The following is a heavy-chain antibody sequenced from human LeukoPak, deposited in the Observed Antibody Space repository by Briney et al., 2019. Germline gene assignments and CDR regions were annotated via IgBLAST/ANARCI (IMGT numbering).Heavy chain of an antibody. CDR2: ISGSGGST. D-gene: IGHD6-13*01. J-gene: IGHJ4*02. CDR3: ARGWYPFDY. Sequence: GGSLRLSSAASGFTFSTYAMSWVRQAPGKGLEWVSGISGSGGSTYNADSVKGRFSISRDNSKNTLYLQMNSLRAEDTAVYYCARGWYPFDYWGQGTLVTVSS. V-gene: IGHV3-23*01. CDR1: GFTFSTYA.